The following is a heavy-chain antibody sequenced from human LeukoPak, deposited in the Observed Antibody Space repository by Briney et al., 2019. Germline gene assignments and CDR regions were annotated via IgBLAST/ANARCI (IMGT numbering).Heavy chain of an antibody. J-gene: IGHJ4*02. CDR1: GFTFSSHW. V-gene: IGHV3-7*01. CDR3: ARDSDHIDGANFDY. CDR2: IKQEGSGK. D-gene: IGHD1-14*01. Sequence: PGGSLRLSCAASGFTFSSHWMSWVRQAPGKGLEWVANIKQEGSGKYYVDSVKGRFTISRDNAKKSLYLQMNSLRAEDTAVYYCARDSDHIDGANFDYWGQGTLVTVSS.